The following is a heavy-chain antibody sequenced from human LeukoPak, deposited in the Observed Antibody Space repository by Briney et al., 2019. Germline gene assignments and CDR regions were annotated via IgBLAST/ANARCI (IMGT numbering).Heavy chain of an antibody. D-gene: IGHD3-3*01. V-gene: IGHV3-48*04. CDR3: ARGGLTIFGVVNYMDV. CDR1: GFSFSFYS. Sequence: GGSLRLSCAASGFSFSFYSMNWVRQAPGKGLEWVSYISSNGSTIYYADSVKGRFTISRDNAKNSLYLQMNSLRAEDTALYYCARGGLTIFGVVNYMDVWGKGTTVTVSS. CDR2: ISSNGSTI. J-gene: IGHJ6*03.